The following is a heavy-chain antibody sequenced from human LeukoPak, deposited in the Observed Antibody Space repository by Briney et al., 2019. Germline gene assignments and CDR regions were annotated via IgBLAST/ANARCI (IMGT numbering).Heavy chain of an antibody. CDR3: ARGDGDDNWLIDY. CDR1: GFTSSRYS. CDR2: ISSSSSNI. Sequence: GGSLRLSCTTSGFTSSRYSMNWVRQAPGKGLEWISYISSSSSNIQYADSVKGRFTISRDNARNSPYLQMNNLRAEDTAVYHCARGDGDDNWLIDYWGQGTLVTVSS. J-gene: IGHJ4*02. D-gene: IGHD1-1*01. V-gene: IGHV3-48*04.